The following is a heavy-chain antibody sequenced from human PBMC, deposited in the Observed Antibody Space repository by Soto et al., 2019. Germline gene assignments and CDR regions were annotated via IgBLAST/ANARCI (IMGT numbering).Heavy chain of an antibody. D-gene: IGHD4-17*01. CDR3: AKARVYGGNRDI. J-gene: IGHJ3*02. V-gene: IGHV3-23*01. CDR2: ISGGGTST. Sequence: PGGSLRLSCAASGFTFSSYAMSWVRQAPGKGLAWVSTISGGGTSTYYADSVKGRLTISRDNSKNTLYLQMNSLRAEDTAVYYCAKARVYGGNRDIWGQGTMVTVSS. CDR1: GFTFSSYA.